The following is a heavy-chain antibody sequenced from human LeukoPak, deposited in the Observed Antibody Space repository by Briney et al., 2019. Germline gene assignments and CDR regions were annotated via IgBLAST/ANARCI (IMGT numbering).Heavy chain of an antibody. J-gene: IGHJ3*02. V-gene: IGHV4-30-4*08. CDR1: GGSISSGDYY. CDR2: IYYSGST. Sequence: PSQTLSLTCTVSGGSISSGDYYWSWIRQPPGKGLEWIGYIYYSGSTYYNPSLKSRVTISVDTSKNQFSLKLSSVTAADTAVYYCARQLRFVRAAFDIWGQGTMVTVSS. D-gene: IGHD5-12*01. CDR3: ARQLRFVRAAFDI.